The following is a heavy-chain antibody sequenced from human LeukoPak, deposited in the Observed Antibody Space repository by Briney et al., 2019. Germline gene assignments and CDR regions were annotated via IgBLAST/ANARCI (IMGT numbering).Heavy chain of an antibody. CDR2: IIPIFGTA. CDR1: GGTFSSYA. CDR3: ARVGATTRHAFDI. D-gene: IGHD1-26*01. J-gene: IGHJ3*02. Sequence: ASVKVSCKASGGTFSSYAISWVRQAPAQGLEWVGGIIPIFGTANYAQKFQGRVTITTDESTSTAYMELSSLRSEDTAVYYCARVGATTRHAFDIWGQGTMVTVSS. V-gene: IGHV1-69*05.